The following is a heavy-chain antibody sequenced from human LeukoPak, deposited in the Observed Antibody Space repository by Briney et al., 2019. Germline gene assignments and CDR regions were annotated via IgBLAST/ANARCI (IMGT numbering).Heavy chain of an antibody. CDR3: ASSGWYEGGID. D-gene: IGHD6-19*01. CDR2: IYYSGSS. Sequence: SETLSLTCTVSGGSISSYYWSWIRQPPGKGLESIGYIYYSGSSNYNPSLKSRVTISLDTSKNQFSLRLSSVTAADTAVYYCASSGWYEGGIDWGQGTLVTVSS. J-gene: IGHJ4*02. V-gene: IGHV4-59*01. CDR1: GGSISSYY.